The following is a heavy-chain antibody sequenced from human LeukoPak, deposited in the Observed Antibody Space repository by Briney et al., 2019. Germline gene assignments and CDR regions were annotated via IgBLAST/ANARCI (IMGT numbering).Heavy chain of an antibody. D-gene: IGHD1-26*01. CDR2: ISGRGGST. Sequence: GGSLRLSCAASGFTFSSYAMSWVRQPPGKGLEWVSGISGRGGSTYYADSVKGRFTISRDNSRNTLYLQMNSLRAEDTAVYYCANRIVGATTEFDYWGQGTLVTVSS. CDR1: GFTFSSYA. CDR3: ANRIVGATTEFDY. V-gene: IGHV3-23*01. J-gene: IGHJ4*02.